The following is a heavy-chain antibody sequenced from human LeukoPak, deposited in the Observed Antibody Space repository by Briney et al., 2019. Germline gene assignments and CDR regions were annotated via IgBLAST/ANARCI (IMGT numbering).Heavy chain of an antibody. J-gene: IGHJ4*02. V-gene: IGHV3-74*01. D-gene: IGHD3-22*01. CDR3: ARAGLYYYDSSGSVDY. CDR1: GFTFSSYW. Sequence: GGSLRLPCAASGFTFSSYWMHWVRQAPGKGLVWVSRINSDGSSTSYADSVKGRFTISRDNAKNTLYLQMNSLRAEDTAVYYCARAGLYYYDSSGSVDYWGQGTLVTVSS. CDR2: INSDGSST.